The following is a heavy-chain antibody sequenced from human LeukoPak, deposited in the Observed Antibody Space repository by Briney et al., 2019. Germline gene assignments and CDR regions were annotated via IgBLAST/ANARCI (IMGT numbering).Heavy chain of an antibody. CDR3: ARSSQAAAAGSFVDY. Sequence: ASVKVSCKASGYTFTSYGISWVRQAPGQGLEWMGWISAYNGNTNYAQELQGRVTMTTDTSTSTAYMELRSLRSNDTAVYYCARSSQAAAAGSFVDYWGQGTLVTVSS. D-gene: IGHD6-13*01. CDR1: GYTFTSYG. J-gene: IGHJ4*02. CDR2: ISAYNGNT. V-gene: IGHV1-18*01.